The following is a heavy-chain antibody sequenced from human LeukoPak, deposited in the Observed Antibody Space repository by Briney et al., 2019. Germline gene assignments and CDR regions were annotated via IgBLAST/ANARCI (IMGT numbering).Heavy chain of an antibody. J-gene: IGHJ4*02. V-gene: IGHV4-30-4*01. CDR3: ARSRNWNPTFDY. D-gene: IGHD1-1*01. Sequence: SETLSLTCTVSGGSISSGDYYWSWIRQPPGKGLEWIGYIYHSGSTYYNPSLKSRVTISVDRSKNQFSLKLSSVTAADTAVYYCARSRNWNPTFDYWGQGTLVTVSS. CDR1: GGSISSGDYY. CDR2: IYHSGST.